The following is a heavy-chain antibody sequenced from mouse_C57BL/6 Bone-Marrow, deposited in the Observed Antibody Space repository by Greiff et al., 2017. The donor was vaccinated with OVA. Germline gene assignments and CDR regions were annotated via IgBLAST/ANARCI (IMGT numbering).Heavy chain of an antibody. CDR2: ISYDGSN. V-gene: IGHV3-6*01. CDR3: ARDHITTVVPFDY. Sequence: EVQVVESGPGLVKPSQSLSLTCSVTGYSITSGYYWNWIRQFPGNKLEWMGYISYDGSNNSNPSLKNRISITRDTSKNQFFLKLNSVTTEDTATYYCARDHITTVVPFDYWGQGTTLTVSS. CDR1: GYSITSGYY. D-gene: IGHD1-1*01. J-gene: IGHJ2*01.